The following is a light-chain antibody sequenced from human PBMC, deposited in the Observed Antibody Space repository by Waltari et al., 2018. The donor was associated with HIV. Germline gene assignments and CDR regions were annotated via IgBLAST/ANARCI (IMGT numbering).Light chain of an antibody. Sequence: LSVSPGERATLSCRASQSVSNNLAWYQQKPGQAPRLLIFGASGRAAGVPARFSGSGSGTQFTLTISSPQPEDCAFYYCQHYNNRPPLTFGQGTRLEI. CDR1: QSVSNN. J-gene: IGKJ5*01. CDR3: QHYNNRPPLT. V-gene: IGKV3-15*01. CDR2: GAS.